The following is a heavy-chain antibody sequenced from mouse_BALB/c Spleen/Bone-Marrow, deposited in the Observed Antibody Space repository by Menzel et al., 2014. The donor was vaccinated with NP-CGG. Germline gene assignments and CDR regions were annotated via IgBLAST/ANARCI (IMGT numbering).Heavy chain of an antibody. CDR2: ISSGSSTI. J-gene: IGHJ4*01. CDR1: GFTFSSFG. V-gene: IGHV5-17*02. CDR3: ARWRYGYAMDY. D-gene: IGHD2-14*01. Sequence: EVKLMESGGGLVQPGGSRKLSCAASGFTFSSFGIHWVRQAPEKGLEWVAYISSGSSTIYYADTVKGRFTISRDNPKNTLFLQMTSLRSEDTAMYYCARWRYGYAMDYWGQGTSVTVSS.